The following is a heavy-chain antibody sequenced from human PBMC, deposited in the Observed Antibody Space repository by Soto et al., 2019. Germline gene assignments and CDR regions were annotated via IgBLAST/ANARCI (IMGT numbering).Heavy chain of an antibody. D-gene: IGHD2-2*01. V-gene: IGHV3-21*01. CDR3: ARIGTYCGSTSGAYFGY. Sequence: GGSLRLSCAASGFTFSSYSMNWVRQAPGKGLEWVSYISSSRSYIYYADSVKGRFTISRDNDKNSLFLQMNSLRVEDTALYYCARIGTYCGSTSGAYFGYWGQGTLVTAS. CDR1: GFTFSSYS. CDR2: ISSSRSYI. J-gene: IGHJ4*02.